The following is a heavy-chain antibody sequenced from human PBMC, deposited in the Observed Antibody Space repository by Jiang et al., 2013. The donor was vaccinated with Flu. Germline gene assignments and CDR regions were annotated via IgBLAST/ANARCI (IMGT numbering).Heavy chain of an antibody. CDR2: LYTGGGT. CDR1: GFIVSSNY. J-gene: IGHJ3*02. CDR3: ARGWGAFDI. V-gene: IGHV3-53*01. Sequence: VQLLESGGGLIQPGGSLRLSCAASGFIVSSNYMSWVRQAPGKGLEWVSVLYTGGGTDYADSVKGRFTISRDNSKNTLYLQMTSLRGEDTAVYYCARGWGAFDIWGQGTMVTVSS. D-gene: IGHD3-16*01.